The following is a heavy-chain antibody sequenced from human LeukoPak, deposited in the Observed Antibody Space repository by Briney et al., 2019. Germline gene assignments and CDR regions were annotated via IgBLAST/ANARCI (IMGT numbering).Heavy chain of an antibody. D-gene: IGHD2-15*01. CDR3: ARGWEYCSGGSCYQAGFDY. CDR2: MYTTGST. CDR1: GGSITGDYY. Sequence: SETLSLTCTVSGGSITGDYYWNWIRQPAGKGLEWFGRMYTTGSTYYNPSLESRVTISMDTSNNQFSLKLNSMTAADTAIYYCARGWEYCSGGSCYQAGFDYWGQGTLVTVSS. J-gene: IGHJ4*02. V-gene: IGHV4-4*07.